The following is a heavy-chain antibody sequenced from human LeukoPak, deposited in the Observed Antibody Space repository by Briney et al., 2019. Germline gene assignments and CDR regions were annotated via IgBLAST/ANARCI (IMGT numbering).Heavy chain of an antibody. J-gene: IGHJ4*02. CDR2: IWYDGSNK. CDR3: ARVHWASGRALDY. Sequence: GRSLRLSCAASGFTFSSFGMHWVRQAPGKGLEWVAVIWYDGSNKYYADPVKGRFTISRDNSKNTLYLQINSLRVEDTAVYYCARVHWASGRALDYWGQGTLVTVSS. D-gene: IGHD1-26*01. CDR1: GFTFSSFG. V-gene: IGHV3-33*01.